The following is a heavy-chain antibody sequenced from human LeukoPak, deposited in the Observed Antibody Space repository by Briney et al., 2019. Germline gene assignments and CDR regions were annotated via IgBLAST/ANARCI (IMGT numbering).Heavy chain of an antibody. CDR1: GYTFTSYD. Sequence: ASVKVSCKASGYTFTSYDINWVRQATGQGLEWMGWMNPNSGNTGYAQKFQGRVTMTRNTSISTAYMELSSLRSEDTAVYYCARAWQEWHYYDSSGYYYLNWFDPWGQGTLVTVSS. D-gene: IGHD3-22*01. J-gene: IGHJ5*02. CDR2: MNPNSGNT. V-gene: IGHV1-8*01. CDR3: ARAWQEWHYYDSSGYYYLNWFDP.